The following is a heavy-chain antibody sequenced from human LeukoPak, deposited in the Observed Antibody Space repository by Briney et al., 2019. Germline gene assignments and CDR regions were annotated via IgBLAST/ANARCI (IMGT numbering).Heavy chain of an antibody. D-gene: IGHD2-2*02. J-gene: IGHJ4*02. CDR3: ARYTRPFDY. CDR2: ISSSSSTI. Sequence: GGSLRLSCAASGFTFSSYSMNWVRQAPGKGLEWVSYISSSSSTIYYADSVKGRFTISRDNAKNSLYLQMNSLRAEDTAVYYCARYTRPFDYWGQGTLVTVSS. V-gene: IGHV3-48*01. CDR1: GFTFSSYS.